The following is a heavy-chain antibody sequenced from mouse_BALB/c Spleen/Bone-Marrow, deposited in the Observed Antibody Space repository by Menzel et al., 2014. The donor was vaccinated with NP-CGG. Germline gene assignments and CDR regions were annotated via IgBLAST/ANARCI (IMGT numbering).Heavy chain of an antibody. V-gene: IGHV14-4*02. Sequence: EVKLVESGAELVRSGASVKLSCTASGFNIKDYYMHWVKRRPEQGLEWIGWIDPGNGDTEYAPKFQGKATMTADTSSNTAYLQLSSLTSEDTAVYYCNAEHGNYHYFDYWGQGTTLTVSS. J-gene: IGHJ2*01. CDR3: NAEHGNYHYFDY. D-gene: IGHD6-1*01. CDR2: IDPGNGDT. CDR1: GFNIKDYY.